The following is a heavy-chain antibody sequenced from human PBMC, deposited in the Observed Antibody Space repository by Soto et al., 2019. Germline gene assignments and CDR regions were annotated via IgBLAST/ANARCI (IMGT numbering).Heavy chain of an antibody. D-gene: IGHD2-21*01. J-gene: IGHJ2*01. V-gene: IGHV1-3*01. Sequence: QVQLVQSGAEVKKPGASVKVSCKASGYTFTSYAMHWVRQAPGQRLEWMGWINAGNGNTKYSQKFHARVPITTXTSASTADMDLSSLRSEDTAVYYCARVPGYSIGDLWGRGTLVTVSS. CDR1: GYTFTSYA. CDR3: ARVPGYSIGDL. CDR2: INAGNGNT.